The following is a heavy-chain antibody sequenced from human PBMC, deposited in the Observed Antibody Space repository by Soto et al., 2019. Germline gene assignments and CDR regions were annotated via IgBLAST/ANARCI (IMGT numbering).Heavy chain of an antibody. D-gene: IGHD2-2*01. V-gene: IGHV5-10-1*01. CDR3: ARHSNQLLGFDY. Sequence: GEALKISCKGSGYSFTSYWISWVRQMPGKGLEWMGRIDPSDSYTNYSPSFQGHVTISADKSISTAYLQWSSLKASDTAMHYCARHSNQLLGFDYWGQGTLVTVSS. CDR2: IDPSDSYT. CDR1: GYSFTSYW. J-gene: IGHJ4*02.